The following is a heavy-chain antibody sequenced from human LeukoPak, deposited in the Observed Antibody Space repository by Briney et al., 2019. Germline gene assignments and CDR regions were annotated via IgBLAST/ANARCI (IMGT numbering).Heavy chain of an antibody. Sequence: SVKVSCKASGGTFSSYAISWVRQAPGQRLEWMGRIIPILGIANYAQKFQGRVTITADKSTSTAYMELSSLRSEDTAVYYCARLRGYCSSTSCYTPLYFDYWGQGTLVTVSS. V-gene: IGHV1-69*04. CDR3: ARLRGYCSSTSCYTPLYFDY. CDR1: GGTFSSYA. J-gene: IGHJ4*02. CDR2: IIPILGIA. D-gene: IGHD2-2*02.